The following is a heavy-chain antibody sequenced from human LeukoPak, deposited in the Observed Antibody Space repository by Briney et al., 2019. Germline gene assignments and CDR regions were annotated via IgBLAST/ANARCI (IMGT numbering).Heavy chain of an antibody. J-gene: IGHJ4*02. CDR3: ATVAYNWNDPFDY. V-gene: IGHV1-2*02. Sequence: ASVKVSCKASGYTFTGYYMHWVRQAPGQGHEWMGWINPNSGGTNYAQKFQGRVTMTRDTSISTAYMGLSRLRSDDTAVYYCATVAYNWNDPFDYRGQGTLVTVSS. CDR1: GYTFTGYY. CDR2: INPNSGGT. D-gene: IGHD1-20*01.